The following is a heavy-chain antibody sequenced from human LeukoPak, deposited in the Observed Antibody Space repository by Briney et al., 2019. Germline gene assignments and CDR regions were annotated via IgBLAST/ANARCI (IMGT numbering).Heavy chain of an antibody. CDR3: ARTSIAARCFDY. CDR2: INHSGST. Sequence: PSETLSLTCAVYGGSFSGYYWSWIRQPPGKGLEWIGEINHSGSTNYNPSLKSRVTISVDTSKNQFSLKLSSVTAADTAMYYCARTSIAARCFDYWGQGTLVTVSS. CDR1: GGSFSGYY. J-gene: IGHJ4*02. D-gene: IGHD6-13*01. V-gene: IGHV4-34*01.